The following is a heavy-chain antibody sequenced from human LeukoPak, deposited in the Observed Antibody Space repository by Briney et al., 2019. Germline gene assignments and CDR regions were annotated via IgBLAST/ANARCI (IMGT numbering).Heavy chain of an antibody. J-gene: IGHJ4*02. V-gene: IGHV3-23*01. CDR3: AKSEGSSSARRFDY. CDR2: ISAGGENT. Sequence: GGSLRLSCAASGLTFTSYAMSWVRQAPGKGLEWVSGISAGGENTDYADSVKGRFTISRDNSKNTLYLQVNSLRAEDTAAYYCAKSEGSSSARRFDYWGQGTLATVSS. CDR1: GLTFTSYA. D-gene: IGHD6-19*01.